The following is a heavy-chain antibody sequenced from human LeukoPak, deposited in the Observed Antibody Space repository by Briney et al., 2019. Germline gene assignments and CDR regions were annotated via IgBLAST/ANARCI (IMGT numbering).Heavy chain of an antibody. CDR2: INPNSGGA. Sequence: ASVKVSCKASGYTFTGYYIHWVRQAPGQGLEWMGRINPNSGGANYAQKFQGRVTMTRDTSISTAYMELSRLRSGDTAVYFCARDHDTSGSYFVDYWGQGTLVTVSS. CDR1: GYTFTGYY. V-gene: IGHV1-2*06. J-gene: IGHJ4*02. CDR3: ARDHDTSGSYFVDY. D-gene: IGHD3-22*01.